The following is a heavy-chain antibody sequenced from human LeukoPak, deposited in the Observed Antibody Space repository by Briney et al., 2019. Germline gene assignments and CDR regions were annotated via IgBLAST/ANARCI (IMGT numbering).Heavy chain of an antibody. CDR2: INPNSGGT. CDR3: ATAPLKGYSSGWYSFDY. V-gene: IGHV1-2*02. Sequence: GASLKVSCKPSGYTFTAYYMHWVRHSPGQGLGWMGWINPNSGGTNYAQKFHDRVTMTRDTSISTAYMELNRMKSDDTAVYYCATAPLKGYSSGWYSFDYWGQGTLVTVSS. J-gene: IGHJ4*02. D-gene: IGHD6-19*01. CDR1: GYTFTAYY.